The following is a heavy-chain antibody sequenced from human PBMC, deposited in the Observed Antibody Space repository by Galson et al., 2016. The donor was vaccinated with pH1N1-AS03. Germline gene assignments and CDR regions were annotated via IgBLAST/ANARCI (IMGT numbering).Heavy chain of an antibody. CDR2: IYWDDDK. V-gene: IGHV2-5*02. J-gene: IGHJ4*02. CDR1: GFSLATSGVG. CDR3: TRSRYYNTNLYYFDY. Sequence: PALVKPTQTLTLTCAFSGFSLATSGVGVGWIRQPPGKALEWLALIYWDDDKLYNPSLKSRFTVTKDTSKNLVVLTLTDMDPVDTATYSCTRSRYYNTNLYYFDYWGQGTLVTVSS. D-gene: IGHD2/OR15-2a*01.